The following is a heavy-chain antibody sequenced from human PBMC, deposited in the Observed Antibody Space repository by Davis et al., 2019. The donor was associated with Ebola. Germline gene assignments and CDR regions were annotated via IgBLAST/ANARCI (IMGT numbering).Heavy chain of an antibody. CDR3: ARKIAVAGTGYYYYGMDV. CDR2: ISSSSSTI. J-gene: IGHJ6*02. V-gene: IGHV3-48*02. CDR1: GFTFSSYS. D-gene: IGHD6-19*01. Sequence: PGGSLRLSCAASGFTFSSYSMNWVRQAPGKGLEWVSYISSSSSTIYYADSVKGRFTISRDNAKNSLYLQMNSLRDEDTAVYYCARKIAVAGTGYYYYGMDVWGQGTTVTVSS.